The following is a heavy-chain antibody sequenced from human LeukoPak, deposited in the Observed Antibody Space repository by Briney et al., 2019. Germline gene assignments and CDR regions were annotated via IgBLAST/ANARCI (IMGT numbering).Heavy chain of an antibody. Sequence: SQTLSLTCVISGDSLSSNSAVWNWIRQSPSRGLEWLGRTYYRSKWHIDYAVSVKSRIIINPDTSKNQLSLQLNSVTPEDTAVYYCVRGPATFDYWGQGSLVTVSS. CDR2: TYYRSKWHI. J-gene: IGHJ4*02. CDR3: VRGPATFDY. V-gene: IGHV6-1*01. CDR1: GDSLSSNSAV.